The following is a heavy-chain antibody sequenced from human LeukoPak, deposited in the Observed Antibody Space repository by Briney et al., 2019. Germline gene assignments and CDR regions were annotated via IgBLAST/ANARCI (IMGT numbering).Heavy chain of an antibody. CDR3: ARDYPYSSGWYGVY. CDR2: INPNSGGT. Sequence: GASVKVSCKXSGYTFTGYYMHWVRQAPGQGLEWMGRINPNSGGTNYSQKFQGRVTMTRDTSISTAYMELSRLRSDDTAVYYCARDYPYSSGWYGVYWGQGTLVTVSS. J-gene: IGHJ4*02. V-gene: IGHV1-2*06. CDR1: GYTFTGYY. D-gene: IGHD6-19*01.